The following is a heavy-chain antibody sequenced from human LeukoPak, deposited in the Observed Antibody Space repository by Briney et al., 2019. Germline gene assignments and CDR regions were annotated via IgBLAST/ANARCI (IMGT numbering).Heavy chain of an antibody. V-gene: IGHV4-59*08. J-gene: IGHJ4*02. CDR3: ARSGYYYASLDY. CDR1: GGSISSYY. Sequence: SETLSLTCSVSGGSISSYYWSWIRQPPGKGLEWIGYIYYSGSTNYNPSLKSRVTISVDTFKNQFSLKLSSVTAADTAVYYCARSGYYYASLDYWGQGTLVTVSS. D-gene: IGHD3-22*01. CDR2: IYYSGST.